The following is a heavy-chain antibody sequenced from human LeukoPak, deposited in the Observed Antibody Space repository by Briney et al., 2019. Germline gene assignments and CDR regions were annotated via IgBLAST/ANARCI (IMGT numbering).Heavy chain of an antibody. V-gene: IGHV3-30-3*01. D-gene: IGHD4-17*01. CDR1: GFTFSSYA. Sequence: GRSLRLSCAASGFTFSSYAMHWVRQAPGKGLEWVALISYDGSNKFYADSVKGRFTISRDNSKNTLYLQMNSLRAEDTAVYYCAKDGATVITYWYFDLWGRGTLVTVSS. CDR2: ISYDGSNK. J-gene: IGHJ2*01. CDR3: AKDGATVITYWYFDL.